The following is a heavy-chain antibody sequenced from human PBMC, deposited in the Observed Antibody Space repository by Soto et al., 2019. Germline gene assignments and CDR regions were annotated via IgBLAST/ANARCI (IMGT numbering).Heavy chain of an antibody. J-gene: IGHJ6*03. D-gene: IGHD2-2*01. Sequence: GGSLRLSCAAFGFTFRNFALSWVCQAPGTGLQWVSGISDSGDKTDSAHSEQGRFAISRDNSKHPLYLEMNSLRAEDSAAYYCAKAGTSCCYYYYMDVWGKRTTVTVPS. CDR1: GFTFRNFA. CDR2: ISDSGDKT. CDR3: AKAGTSCCYYYYMDV. V-gene: IGHV3-23*01.